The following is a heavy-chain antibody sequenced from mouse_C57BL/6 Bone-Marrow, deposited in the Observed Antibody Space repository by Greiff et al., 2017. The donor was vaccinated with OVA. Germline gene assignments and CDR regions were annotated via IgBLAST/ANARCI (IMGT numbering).Heavy chain of an antibody. D-gene: IGHD2-4*01. CDR3: AKNYYDYDYFDY. Sequence: VKLMESGPGLVQPSQSLSITCTVSGFSLTSYGVHWVRQPPGKGLEWLGVIWSGGSTDYNAAFISRLSISKDNSKSQVFFKMNSLQADDTAIYCCAKNYYDYDYFDYWGQGTTLTVSS. V-gene: IGHV2-4*01. CDR1: GFSLTSYG. J-gene: IGHJ2*01. CDR2: IWSGGST.